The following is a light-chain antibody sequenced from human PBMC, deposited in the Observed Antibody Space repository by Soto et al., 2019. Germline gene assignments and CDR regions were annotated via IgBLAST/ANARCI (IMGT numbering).Light chain of an antibody. CDR1: SSDVGGYNY. Sequence: QSALTQPASVYGSPGQSITISCPGTSSDVGGYNYVSWYQHHPGKAPKLMIYDVSNRPSGVSNRFSGSKSGNTASLIISGLQAEDEADYYCSSYTSSSTLSTYVFGTGTKVTVL. CDR2: DVS. V-gene: IGLV2-14*03. J-gene: IGLJ1*01. CDR3: SSYTSSSTLSTYV.